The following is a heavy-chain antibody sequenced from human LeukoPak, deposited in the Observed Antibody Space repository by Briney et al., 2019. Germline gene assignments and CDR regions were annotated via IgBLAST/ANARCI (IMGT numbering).Heavy chain of an antibody. Sequence: PSETLSLTCTVSGGSITSYYWRWIRQPPGKGLEWIGYIHYSGSSNYNPSLKSRVTISVDTSKHQFSLKLSSVTAADTAVYNCARRRISGSSWFDPWGQGTLVTVSS. CDR1: GGSITSYY. J-gene: IGHJ5*02. CDR2: IHYSGSS. V-gene: IGHV4-59*08. CDR3: ARRRISGSSWFDP. D-gene: IGHD6-19*01.